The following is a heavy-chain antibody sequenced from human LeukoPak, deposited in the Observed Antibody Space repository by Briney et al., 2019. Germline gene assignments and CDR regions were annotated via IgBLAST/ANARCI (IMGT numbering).Heavy chain of an antibody. CDR1: GFTFSSYA. CDR3: AKAKYSSSSDLLDY. D-gene: IGHD6-6*01. CDR2: ISGSGGST. J-gene: IGHJ4*02. V-gene: IGHV3-23*01. Sequence: GGFLRLSCAASGFTFSSYAMSWVRQAPGKGLEWVSTISGSGGSTYYADSVKGRFTISRDISKNTLFLQMNSLRADDTAVYYCAKAKYSSSSDLLDYWGQGTLVTVSS.